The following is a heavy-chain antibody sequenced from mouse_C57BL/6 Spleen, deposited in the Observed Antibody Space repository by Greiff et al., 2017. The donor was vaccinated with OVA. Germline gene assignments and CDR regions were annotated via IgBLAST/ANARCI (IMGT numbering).Heavy chain of an antibody. CDR3: ARWDYDIYAMDY. Sequence: VQLQQSGAELARPGASVKLSCKASGYTFTSYGISWVKQRAGQGLEWIGEIYPRSGNTYYNEKFKGKATLTADKSSSTAYMQLRSLTSEDSAVYFCARWDYDIYAMDYWGQGTSVTVSS. CDR2: IYPRSGNT. J-gene: IGHJ4*01. CDR1: GYTFTSYG. D-gene: IGHD2-4*01. V-gene: IGHV1-81*01.